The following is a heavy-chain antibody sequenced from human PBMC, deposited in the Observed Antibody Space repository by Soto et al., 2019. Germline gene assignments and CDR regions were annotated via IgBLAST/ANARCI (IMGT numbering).Heavy chain of an antibody. V-gene: IGHV2-5*02. CDR3: AHRRNVELSPLPLFDY. D-gene: IGHD2-15*01. Sequence: QITLKESGPTLVKPTQTLTLTCTFSGFSLSTSGVCVCWIRQPPGEALEWLALIYWDDDKRYSPSLKSRLTITKDTSKNQVVLTMTDIDTVDTATYFCAHRRNVELSPLPLFDYWGQGTQVTISS. CDR2: IYWDDDK. CDR1: GFSLSTSGVC. J-gene: IGHJ4*02.